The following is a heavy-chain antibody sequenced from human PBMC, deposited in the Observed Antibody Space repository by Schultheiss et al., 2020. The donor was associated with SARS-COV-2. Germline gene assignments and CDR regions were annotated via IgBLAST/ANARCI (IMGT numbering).Heavy chain of an antibody. Sequence: SETLSLSCTVSGYSISSGYYWGWIRQPPGKGLEWIGSIYYSGSTYYNPSLKSRVTISVDTSKNQFSLKLSSVTAADTAVYYCARLNEREYYFDYWGQGTLVTVSS. J-gene: IGHJ4*02. CDR1: GYSISSGYY. V-gene: IGHV4-38-2*02. CDR3: ARLNEREYYFDY. CDR2: IYYSGST. D-gene: IGHD2-8*01.